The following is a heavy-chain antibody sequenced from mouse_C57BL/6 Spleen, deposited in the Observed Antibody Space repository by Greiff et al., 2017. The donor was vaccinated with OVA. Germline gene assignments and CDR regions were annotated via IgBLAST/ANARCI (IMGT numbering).Heavy chain of an antibody. V-gene: IGHV1-52*01. CDR2: IDPSDSET. CDR1: GYTFTSYW. D-gene: IGHD3-2*02. J-gene: IGHJ2*01. CDR3: ARGDSSGHFDD. Sequence: QVQLQQPGAELVRPGSSVKLSCKASGYTFTSYWMHWVKQRPIQGLEWIGNIDPSDSETHYNQKFKDKATLTVDKSSSTAYMQHSSLTSEDSAVYCCARGDSSGHFDDWGQGTTLTVSS.